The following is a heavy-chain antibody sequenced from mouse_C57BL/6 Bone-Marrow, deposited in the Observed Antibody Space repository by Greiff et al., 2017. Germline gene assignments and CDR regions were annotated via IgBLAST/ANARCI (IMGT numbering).Heavy chain of an antibody. CDR2: ISDGGSYT. J-gene: IGHJ4*01. CDR1: GFTFSSYA. CDR3: ARDQDMGYDPYYYAMDY. D-gene: IGHD2-3*01. Sequence: EVQRVESGGGLVKPGGSLKLSCAASGFTFSSYAMSWVRQTPEKRLEWVATISDGGSYTYYPDNVQGRFTISRDNAKNNLYLQMSHLKSEDTAMYYCARDQDMGYDPYYYAMDYWGQGTSVTVSS. V-gene: IGHV5-4*01.